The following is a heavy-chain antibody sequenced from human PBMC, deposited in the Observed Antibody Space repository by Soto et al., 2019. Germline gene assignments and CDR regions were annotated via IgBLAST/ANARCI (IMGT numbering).Heavy chain of an antibody. D-gene: IGHD4-4*01. V-gene: IGHV4-34*01. Sequence: SETLSLTCAVYGGSFSGYYWSWIRQPPGKGLEWIGEINHSGSTNYNPSLKSRVTISVDTSKSQFSLKLSSVTAADTAVYYCARLGALTTVTAYYYYGMDVWGQGTTVTVSS. CDR2: INHSGST. J-gene: IGHJ6*02. CDR3: ARLGALTTVTAYYYYGMDV. CDR1: GGSFSGYY.